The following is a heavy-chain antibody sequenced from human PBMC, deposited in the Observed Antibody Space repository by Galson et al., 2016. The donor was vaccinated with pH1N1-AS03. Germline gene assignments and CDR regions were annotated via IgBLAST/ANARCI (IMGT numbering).Heavy chain of an antibody. CDR3: ARVLRRDGYNYPGGFDF. Sequence: SLRLSCAASGFTFSTYAMSWVRQAQGKGLEWVSSISGSGGDTYYADSVKGRFTISRDNSRNTLYLQMNSLRAEDTAVYYCARVLRRDGYNYPGGFDFWGQGTLVTVSS. D-gene: IGHD5-24*01. CDR1: GFTFSTYA. J-gene: IGHJ4*02. V-gene: IGHV3-23*01. CDR2: ISGSGGDT.